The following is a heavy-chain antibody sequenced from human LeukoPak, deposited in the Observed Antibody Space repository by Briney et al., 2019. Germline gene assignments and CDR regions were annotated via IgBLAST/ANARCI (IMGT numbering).Heavy chain of an antibody. CDR1: GYTFTGYY. Sequence: ASVKVSCKASGYTFTGYYMHWVRQAPGQGLEWMGWINPNSGGTNYAQKFQGRVTMTRDTSISTAYMELSRLRSDDTAVYYCARSALFPVAGTELFDYWGQGTLVTVSS. CDR2: INPNSGGT. D-gene: IGHD6-19*01. J-gene: IGHJ4*02. CDR3: ARSALFPVAGTELFDY. V-gene: IGHV1-2*02.